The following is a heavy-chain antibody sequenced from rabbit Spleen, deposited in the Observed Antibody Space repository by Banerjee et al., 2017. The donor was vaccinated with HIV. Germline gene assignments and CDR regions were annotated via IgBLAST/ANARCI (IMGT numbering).Heavy chain of an antibody. CDR3: ARDTGTSFSTYGMDL. D-gene: IGHD8-1*01. J-gene: IGHJ6*01. CDR1: GLDFSYRYW. Sequence: LEESGGGLVQPEGSLTLTCTASGLDFSYRYWMCWVRQAPGKGLEWIACINAVTGKAVYASWAKGRFTFSKTSSTTVTLQMTSLTVADTATYFCARDTGTSFSTYGMDLWGPGTLVTVS. V-gene: IGHV1S45*01. CDR2: INAVTGKA.